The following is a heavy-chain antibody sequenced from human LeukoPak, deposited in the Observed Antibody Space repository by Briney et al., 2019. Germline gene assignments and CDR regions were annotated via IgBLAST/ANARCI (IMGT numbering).Heavy chain of an antibody. J-gene: IGHJ6*02. Sequence: SETLSLTCTVSGGSISSYNWSWIRQPPGKGLEWIGYIYYSGSTNYNPSLKSRGTISVATSKNQFSLKLSSVTAADTAVYYCARERAQPLFYGMDVWGQGTTVTVSS. D-gene: IGHD2-2*01. CDR2: IYYSGST. CDR3: ARERAQPLFYGMDV. CDR1: GGSISSYN. V-gene: IGHV4-59*01.